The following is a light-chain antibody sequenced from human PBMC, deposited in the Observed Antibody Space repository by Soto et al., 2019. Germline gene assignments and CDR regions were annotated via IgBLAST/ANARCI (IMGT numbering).Light chain of an antibody. J-gene: IGLJ1*01. CDR3: SSYAGSNNFV. Sequence: QSALTQPPSESGSPGQSVTISCTGTSSDVGGYNSVSWYQQHPGKAPKLMIYEVSKRPSGVPDRFSGSKSGNTASLTVSGLQAEDEADYYCSSYAGSNNFVFGTGSKLTVL. CDR2: EVS. V-gene: IGLV2-8*01. CDR1: SSDVGGYNS.